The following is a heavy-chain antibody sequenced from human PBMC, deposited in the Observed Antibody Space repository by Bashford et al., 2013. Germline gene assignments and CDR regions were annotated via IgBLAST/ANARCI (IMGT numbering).Heavy chain of an antibody. CDR1: GFTFSRYY. Sequence: GSLRLSCAVSGFTFSRYYMSWVRQAPGKGLEWVANINAEGSDKNYVDSVRGRFTISRDNSKNTLYLQMNSLRAEDTAVYYCARYYDPDYWGQGTMVTVSS. CDR3: ARYYDPDY. CDR2: INAEGSDK. J-gene: IGHJ4*02. V-gene: IGHV3-7*03. D-gene: IGHD3-22*01.